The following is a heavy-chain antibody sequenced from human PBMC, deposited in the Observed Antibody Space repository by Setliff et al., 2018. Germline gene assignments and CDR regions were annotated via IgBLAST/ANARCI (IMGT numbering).Heavy chain of an antibody. CDR2: IIPIFGTT. Sequence: SVKVSCKASGGAFSNYGITWVRQAPGQGLEWMGGIIPIFGTTTYAQKFLGRVTITTDESTSTAYMELSSLRFEDTAVYYCAREGVDTRSSTDYRYYMDVWGKGTTVTVSS. J-gene: IGHJ6*03. D-gene: IGHD5-18*01. CDR1: GGAFSNYG. CDR3: AREGVDTRSSTDYRYYMDV. V-gene: IGHV1-69*05.